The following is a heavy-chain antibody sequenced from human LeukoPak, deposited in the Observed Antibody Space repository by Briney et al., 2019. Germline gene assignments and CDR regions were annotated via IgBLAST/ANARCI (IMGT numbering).Heavy chain of an antibody. Sequence: PGGSLRLSCAAPGFTFSSYAMHWVRQAPCKGLEWVAVISYDGSNKYYADSVKGRFTISRDNSKNTLYLQMNSLRAEDTAVYYCARDYPLDYWGQGTLVTVSS. J-gene: IGHJ4*02. CDR1: GFTFSSYA. CDR2: ISYDGSNK. V-gene: IGHV3-30-3*01. CDR3: ARDYPLDY.